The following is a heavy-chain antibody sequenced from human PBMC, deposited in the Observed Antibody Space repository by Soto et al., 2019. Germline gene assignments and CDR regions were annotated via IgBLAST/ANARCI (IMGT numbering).Heavy chain of an antibody. Sequence: QVQLQQWGAGLLKPSETLSLTCAVYGGSFSGYYWSWIRQLPGKGLEWIGEINHSGSTNYNPSLKSRVTISVDTSKNQFTLKLSSVTAADTAVYYCARGRRLKYSSSWSNWSDPWGQGTLVTVSS. V-gene: IGHV4-34*01. D-gene: IGHD6-13*01. CDR3: ARGRRLKYSSSWSNWSDP. CDR2: INHSGST. CDR1: GGSFSGYY. J-gene: IGHJ5*02.